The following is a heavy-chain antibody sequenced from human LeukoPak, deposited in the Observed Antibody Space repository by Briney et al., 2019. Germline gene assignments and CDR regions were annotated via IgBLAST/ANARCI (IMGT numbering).Heavy chain of an antibody. CDR3: ARTDNRYDSRLLLN. Sequence: ASVKVSCKTSGYVFINYYIHWVRLAPGQGLQWMGWINPKSGATNYAQSFQGRVALTTDTSISTAFMELSNLRPDDTAIYYCARTDNRYDSRLLLNWGQGTQIIVSS. D-gene: IGHD3-22*01. CDR1: GYVFINYY. J-gene: IGHJ4*02. V-gene: IGHV1-2*02. CDR2: INPKSGAT.